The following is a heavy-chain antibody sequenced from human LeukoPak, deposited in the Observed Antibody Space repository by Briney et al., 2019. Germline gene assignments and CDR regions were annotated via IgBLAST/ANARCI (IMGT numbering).Heavy chain of an antibody. V-gene: IGHV3-73*01. Sequence: PGGSLRLSCAASGFTFSSYEMNWVRQASGKGLEWVGRIRSNANSYATAYAASVKGRFTISRDDSKNTAYLQMNSLKIEDTAVYYCISRRDCTSTSCYVASDFDYWGQGTLVTVSS. J-gene: IGHJ4*02. CDR3: ISRRDCTSTSCYVASDFDY. CDR2: IRSNANSYAT. CDR1: GFTFSSYE. D-gene: IGHD2-2*01.